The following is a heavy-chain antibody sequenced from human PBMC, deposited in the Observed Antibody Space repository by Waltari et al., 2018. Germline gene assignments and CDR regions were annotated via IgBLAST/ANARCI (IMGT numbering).Heavy chain of an antibody. Sequence: EVQLLESGGGLVQPGGSLRLSCAASGFTLSTYALSWVRQAPGKGLEWVSWISARNLTYYADSVRGRFTISRDNSKNTVFLQMDSLRAEDTAIYYCAKRPSSSKKQYYFDYWGQGTLVTVSS. CDR3: AKRPSSSKKQYYFDY. CDR1: GFTLSTYA. J-gene: IGHJ4*02. V-gene: IGHV3-23*01. D-gene: IGHD6-6*01. CDR2: ISARNLT.